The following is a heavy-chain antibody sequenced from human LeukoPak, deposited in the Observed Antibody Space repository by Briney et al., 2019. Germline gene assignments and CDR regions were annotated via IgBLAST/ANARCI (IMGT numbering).Heavy chain of an antibody. J-gene: IGHJ4*02. Sequence: ASVKGSCKASGYTFTSYGISWVRQAPGQGLEWMGWISAYNGNTNYAQKLQGSVTMTTDTSTSRAYKELRSLRCDDAAVYYCARAMITFGGVIGQWWGQGTLVTVSS. CDR3: ARAMITFGGVIGQW. V-gene: IGHV1-18*01. CDR2: ISAYNGNT. D-gene: IGHD3-16*02. CDR1: GYTFTSYG.